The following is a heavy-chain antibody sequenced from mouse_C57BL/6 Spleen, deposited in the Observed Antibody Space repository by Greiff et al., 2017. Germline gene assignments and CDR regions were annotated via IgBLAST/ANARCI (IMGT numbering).Heavy chain of an antibody. D-gene: IGHD1-1*01. CDR1: GYSFTDYN. CDR3: AREDYYGSSSYYYAMDD. J-gene: IGHJ4*01. CDR2: INPNYGTT. Sequence: VQLKQSGPELVKPGASVKISCKASGYSFTDYNMNWVKQSNGKSLEWIGVINPNYGTTSYNQKFKGKATLTVDQSSSTAYMQLNSLTSEDSAVYYCAREDYYGSSSYYYAMDDWGQGTSVTVSS. V-gene: IGHV1-39*01.